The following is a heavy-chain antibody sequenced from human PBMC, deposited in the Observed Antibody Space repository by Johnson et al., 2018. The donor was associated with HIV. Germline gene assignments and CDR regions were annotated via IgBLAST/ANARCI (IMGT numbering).Heavy chain of an antibody. D-gene: IGHD6-6*01. CDR1: GFTFSNYA. V-gene: IGHV3-23*04. J-gene: IGHJ3*02. CDR3: AKYAPLNYEIDYSSSSSAFDI. CDR2: ISGSGTTT. Sequence: VQLVESGGGFVQPGGSLRLSCAASGFTFSNYAMSWVRQAPGKGLEWVSGISGSGTTTYNADSVKGRFTISRDNSKNTLYLQMNSLRAEDTAIYYCAKYAPLNYEIDYSSSSSAFDIWGQGTMVTVSS.